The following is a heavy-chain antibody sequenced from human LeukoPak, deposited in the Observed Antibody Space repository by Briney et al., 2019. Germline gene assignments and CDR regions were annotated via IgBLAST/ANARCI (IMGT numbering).Heavy chain of an antibody. CDR1: GYTFTDYY. J-gene: IGHJ4*02. Sequence: ASMKVSCKASGYTFTDYYMHWVRQAPGQGLEWMGWINPNSGDTKYAQKFQGWVTMARDTSTSTAYMERSRLTSDDTAVYYCASDRSYDKGPLDYWGQGTLVTVSS. D-gene: IGHD3-22*01. CDR3: ASDRSYDKGPLDY. V-gene: IGHV1-2*04. CDR2: INPNSGDT.